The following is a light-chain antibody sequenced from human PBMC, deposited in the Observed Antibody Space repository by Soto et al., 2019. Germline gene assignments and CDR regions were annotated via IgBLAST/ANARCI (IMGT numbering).Light chain of an antibody. V-gene: IGKV2-28*01. Sequence: DIVMSQTPRSLPVTPGEPSAISCRSTQNLMDSDDGNTYLDWYLQKPGQSPQLXXYLGSNRSSGVPDRFSGSGSGTDFTLKISRVEDEDGGVYYCMQALQTTFTFGPGTKVDNK. CDR3: MQALQTTFT. J-gene: IGKJ3*01. CDR1: QNLMDSDDGNTY. CDR2: LGS.